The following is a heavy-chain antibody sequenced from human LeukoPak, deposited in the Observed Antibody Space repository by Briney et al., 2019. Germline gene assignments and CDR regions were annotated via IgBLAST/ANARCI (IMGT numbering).Heavy chain of an antibody. CDR1: GGSISNHY. CDR3: ARHSRLDKSSLSWADY. D-gene: IGHD2-2*03. V-gene: IGHV4-59*08. J-gene: IGHJ4*02. Sequence: SETLSLTCSVSGGSISNHYWSWIRQPPGKGLEWIGYIYYSGSTNYNPSPKSRVTISVDTSKNQFSLKLSSVTAADTAVYYCARHSRLDKSSLSWADYWGQGTLVTVSS. CDR2: IYYSGST.